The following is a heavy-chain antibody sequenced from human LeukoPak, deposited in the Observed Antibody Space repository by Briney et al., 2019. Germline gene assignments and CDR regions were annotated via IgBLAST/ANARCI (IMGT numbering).Heavy chain of an antibody. CDR1: GYTFTSYD. V-gene: IGHV1-8*01. CDR2: INPNSGNT. Sequence: ASVKVSCKASGYTFTSYDINWVRQATGQGLEWMGWINPNSGNTGYAQKFQGRVTMTRNTSISTAYMELSSLRSEDTAVYYCASLGSTTVTRNDAFDIWGQGTMVTVSS. J-gene: IGHJ3*02. CDR3: ASLGSTTVTRNDAFDI. D-gene: IGHD4-17*01.